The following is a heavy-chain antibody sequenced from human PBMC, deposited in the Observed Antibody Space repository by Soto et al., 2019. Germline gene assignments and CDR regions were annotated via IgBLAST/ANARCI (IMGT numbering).Heavy chain of an antibody. V-gene: IGHV1-69*01. CDR1: GGTFSRYA. CDR2: IIPIFGTA. Sequence: HVQLVQSGAEVKKPGSSVKVSCKASGGTFSRYAISWVRQAPGPGLEWMGGIIPIFGTANYAQTFQGRVKITADEPTGTAYSELSSLRSEATAVSYCASLGRIAAANWCDPWGQGTLVTVSS. J-gene: IGHJ5*02. CDR3: ASLGRIAAANWCDP. D-gene: IGHD2-2*01.